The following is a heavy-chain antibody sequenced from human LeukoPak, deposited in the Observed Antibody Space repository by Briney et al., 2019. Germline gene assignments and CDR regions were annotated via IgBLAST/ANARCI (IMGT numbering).Heavy chain of an antibody. D-gene: IGHD2-21*02. CDR3: AKAPPYCGGDCYSYYFDY. CDR1: GFTFSSYA. J-gene: IGHJ4*02. V-gene: IGHV3-23*01. Sequence: GGSLRLSCAASGFTFSSYAMSWVRQAPGKGLEWVSAISGSGGSTYYADSVKGRFTISRDNSKNTLYLQMNSLRAEDTAVYYCAKAPPYCGGDCYSYYFDYWGQGTLVTVSS. CDR2: ISGSGGST.